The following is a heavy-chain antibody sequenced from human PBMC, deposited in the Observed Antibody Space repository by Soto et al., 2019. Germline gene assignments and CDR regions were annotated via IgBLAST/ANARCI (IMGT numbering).Heavy chain of an antibody. CDR2: IYYSGST. CDR3: ARGGYCSGGSCYSGLDH. V-gene: IGHV4-61*01. CDR1: GGSVSSGSYY. J-gene: IGHJ5*02. D-gene: IGHD2-15*01. Sequence: QVQLQESGPGLVKPSETLSLTCTVSGGSVSSGSYYWSWIRQPPGKGLEWIGYIYYSGSTNYNPSLQSRVTISVDTSKNQFSLKLSSVTAADTAVYYCARGGYCSGGSCYSGLDHWGQGTLVTVSS.